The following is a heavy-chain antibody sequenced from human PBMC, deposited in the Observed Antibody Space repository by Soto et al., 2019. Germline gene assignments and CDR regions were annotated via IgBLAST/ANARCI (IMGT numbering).Heavy chain of an antibody. CDR3: ARVLKQWKYKAFDI. J-gene: IGHJ3*02. V-gene: IGHV3-21*01. CDR2: ISSSSSYI. D-gene: IGHD6-19*01. Sequence: GGSLRLSCAASGFTFSSYSMNWVRQAPGKGLEWVSSISSSSSYIYYADSVKGRFTISRDNAKNSLYLQMNSLRAEDTAVYYCARVLKQWKYKAFDIWGQGTMVTVSS. CDR1: GFTFSSYS.